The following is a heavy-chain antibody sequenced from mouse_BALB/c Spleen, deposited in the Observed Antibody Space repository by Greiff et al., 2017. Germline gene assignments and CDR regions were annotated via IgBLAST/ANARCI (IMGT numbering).Heavy chain of an antibody. Sequence: EVQGVESGGGLVKPGGSLKLSCAASGFTFSSYAMSWVRQTPEKRLEWVASISSGGSTYYPDSVKGRFTISRDNARNILYLQMSSLRSEDTAMYYCARDGYYGYAMDDWGQGTSVTVSS. CDR3: ARDGYYGYAMDD. D-gene: IGHD2-3*01. V-gene: IGHV5-6-5*01. CDR1: GFTFSSYA. J-gene: IGHJ4*01. CDR2: ISSGGST.